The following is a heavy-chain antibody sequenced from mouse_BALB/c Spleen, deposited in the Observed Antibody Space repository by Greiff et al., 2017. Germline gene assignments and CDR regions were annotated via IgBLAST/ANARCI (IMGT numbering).Heavy chain of an antibody. D-gene: IGHD2-1*01. V-gene: IGHV5-9-4*01. CDR2: ISSGGSYT. J-gene: IGHJ4*01. CDR1: GFTFSSYA. CDR3: ARYGNYDAMDY. Sequence: EVKLMESGGGLVKPGGSLKLSCAASGFTFSSYAMSWVRQSPEKRLEWVAEISSGGSYTYYPDTVTGRFTISRDNAKNTLYLEMSSLRCEDTAMYYCARYGNYDAMDYWGQGTSVTVSS.